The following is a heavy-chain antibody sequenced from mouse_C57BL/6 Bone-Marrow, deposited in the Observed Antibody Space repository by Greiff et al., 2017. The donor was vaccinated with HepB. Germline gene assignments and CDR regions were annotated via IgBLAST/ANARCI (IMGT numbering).Heavy chain of an antibody. D-gene: IGHD3-2*02. CDR1: GYTFTSYW. CDR2: IDPNSGGT. Sequence: VQLQQSGAELVKPGASVKLSCKASGYTFTSYWMHWVKQRPGRGLEWIGRIDPNSGGTKYNEKFKSKATLTVDKPSSTAYMQLSSLTSEDSAVYYCARHHSSGYRYFDYWGQGTTLTVSS. V-gene: IGHV1-72*01. CDR3: ARHHSSGYRYFDY. J-gene: IGHJ2*01.